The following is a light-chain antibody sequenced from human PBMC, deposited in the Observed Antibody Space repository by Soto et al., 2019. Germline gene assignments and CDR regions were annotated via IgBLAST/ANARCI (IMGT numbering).Light chain of an antibody. CDR1: SSDVGGYNY. Sequence: QSALTQPRSVSGSPGQSVTISCTGTSSDVGGYNYVSWYHQHPGKAPTLMIYDVSKRPSGVPDRFSGSKSGNTASLTISGLQADDEADYYCCSYAGSYSYVFGTVTKLTVL. CDR3: CSYAGSYSYV. CDR2: DVS. V-gene: IGLV2-11*01. J-gene: IGLJ1*01.